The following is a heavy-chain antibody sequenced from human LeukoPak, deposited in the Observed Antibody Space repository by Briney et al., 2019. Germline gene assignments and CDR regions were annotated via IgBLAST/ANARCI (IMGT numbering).Heavy chain of an antibody. CDR2: MNPNSGNT. CDR3: ARRGSGRYRGSIRYYYGMDV. J-gene: IGHJ6*02. Sequence: ASVKVSCKASGYTFTSYDINWVRQATGQGLEWMGWMNPNSGNTGYAQKFQGRVTMTRNTSISTAYMELSSLRSEDTAVYYCARRGSGRYRGSIRYYYGMDVWGQGTTVTVSS. CDR1: GYTFTSYD. V-gene: IGHV1-8*01. D-gene: IGHD3-10*01.